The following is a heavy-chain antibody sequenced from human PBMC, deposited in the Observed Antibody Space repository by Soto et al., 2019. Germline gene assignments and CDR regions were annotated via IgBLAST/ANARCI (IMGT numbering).Heavy chain of an antibody. Sequence: EVQLVESGGDLVQPGGSLRLSCAASSFTFSSYWMSWVRQAPGKGLEWVANIKEDGSEKYYVDSVKGRFTISRDNAKNSLYLQMTSLRAEDTAVYYCARLTSGRHLGDAFDIWGQGTMVTVSS. D-gene: IGHD6-19*01. CDR1: SFTFSSYW. J-gene: IGHJ3*02. CDR2: IKEDGSEK. V-gene: IGHV3-7*01. CDR3: ARLTSGRHLGDAFDI.